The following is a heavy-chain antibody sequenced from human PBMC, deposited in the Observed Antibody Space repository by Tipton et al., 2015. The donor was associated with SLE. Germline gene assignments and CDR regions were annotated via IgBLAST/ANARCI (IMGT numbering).Heavy chain of an antibody. J-gene: IGHJ4*02. V-gene: IGHV4-59*12. CDR1: GGSISPYY. CDR2: IHYTGST. CDR3: ASGNNWNGPGEFDS. D-gene: IGHD1-20*01. Sequence: TLSLTCTVSGGSISPYYWSWIRQPPGKGLEWIANIHYTGSTIYNPSLKSRVTISVDTSKNQFSLKLTSVTAADTAVYYCASGNNWNGPGEFDSWGRGTQVSVSS.